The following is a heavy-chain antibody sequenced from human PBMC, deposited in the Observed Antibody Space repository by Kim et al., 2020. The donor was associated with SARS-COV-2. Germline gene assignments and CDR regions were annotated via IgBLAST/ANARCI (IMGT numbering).Heavy chain of an antibody. Sequence: RQAPGKGLEWVAIISSDGSNQHYADSVKGRFTISRDNSKKTIYLEMNSLRREDTTVYYCAREASAGFDYWGQGALVTVS. D-gene: IGHD6-13*01. CDR2: ISSDGSNQ. CDR3: AREASAGFDY. J-gene: IGHJ4*02. V-gene: IGHV3-30*04.